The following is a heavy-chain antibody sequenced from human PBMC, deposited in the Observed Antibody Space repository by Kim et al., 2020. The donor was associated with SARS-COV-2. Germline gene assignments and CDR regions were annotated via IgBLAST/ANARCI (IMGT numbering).Heavy chain of an antibody. CDR1: GYTFTSYY. Sequence: ASVKVSCKASGYTFTSYYMHWVRQAPGQGLEWMGIINPSGGSTSYAQKFQGRVTITRDTSTSTVYMELSSLRSEDTAVYYCARDGDGGHRSAECGGDCYSGNFESWGQGTLVTVSS. CDR2: INPSGGST. J-gene: IGHJ4*02. V-gene: IGHV1-46*01. D-gene: IGHD2-21*02. CDR3: ARDGDGGHRSAECGGDCYSGNFES.